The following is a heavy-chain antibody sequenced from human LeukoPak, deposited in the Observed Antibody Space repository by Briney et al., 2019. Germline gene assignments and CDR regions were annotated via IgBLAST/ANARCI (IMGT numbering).Heavy chain of an antibody. V-gene: IGHV6-1*01. D-gene: IGHD3-10*01. CDR3: ARYMVRGPRGSNKDYMDV. Sequence: SQTLSLTCAISGDSVSSNSAAWNWIRQSPSRGLEWLGRTYYRSKWYNDYAVSVKSRITINPDTSKNQFSLQLNSVTPEDTAVYYCARYMVRGPRGSNKDYMDVWGKGTTVTVSS. CDR2: TYYRSKWYN. J-gene: IGHJ6*03. CDR1: GDSVSSNSAA.